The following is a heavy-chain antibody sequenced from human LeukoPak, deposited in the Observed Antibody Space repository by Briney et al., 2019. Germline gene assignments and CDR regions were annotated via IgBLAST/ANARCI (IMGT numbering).Heavy chain of an antibody. CDR3: VKDSNSGHYFTDVFDV. V-gene: IGHV3-9*01. CDR1: GFTFSSYW. J-gene: IGHJ3*01. CDR2: ILWNSGSK. Sequence: GGSLRLSCAASGFTFSSYWMHWVRQAPGKGLEWVSGILWNSGSKAYADSVKGRFSISRDNAKNSLHLEMNSLRVDDTALYYCVKDSNSGHYFTDVFDVWGQGTMVTVSS. D-gene: IGHD3-3*01.